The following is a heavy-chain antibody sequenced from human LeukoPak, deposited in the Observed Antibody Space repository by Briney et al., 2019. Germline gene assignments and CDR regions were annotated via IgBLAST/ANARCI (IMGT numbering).Heavy chain of an antibody. J-gene: IGHJ4*02. CDR3: ASSFNGLRLGESSFAPSTYFDY. D-gene: IGHD3-16*02. V-gene: IGHV1-69*10. Sequence: SSENVSCKASVCTFSRYSISWVRQAPRQGLDWMGGIIPIHGRANYAHKFQGRGTNIADESTSTAYLERGSLRGEDTAVYYCASSFNGLRLGESSFAPSTYFDYWGQGTLVTVSS. CDR1: VCTFSRYS. CDR2: IIPIHGRA.